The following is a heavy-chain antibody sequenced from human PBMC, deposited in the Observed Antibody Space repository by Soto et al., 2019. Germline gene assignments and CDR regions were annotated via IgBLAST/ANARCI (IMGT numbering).Heavy chain of an antibody. CDR3: SRRGGNSIDHYVNYFDS. Sequence: SETLSLTCTVFGGSINGPIWWSWVRQPPGKGLEWIGEVYDNGNTNYSPSLTSRVTISADKSNNQFSLMLTSVTAADTAVYYCSRRGGNSIDHYVNYFDSWGQGALVTVSS. D-gene: IGHD3-10*02. CDR2: VYDNGNT. V-gene: IGHV4-4*02. CDR1: GGSINGPIW. J-gene: IGHJ4*02.